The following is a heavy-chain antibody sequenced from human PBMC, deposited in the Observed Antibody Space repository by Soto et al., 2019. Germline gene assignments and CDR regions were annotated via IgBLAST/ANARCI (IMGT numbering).Heavy chain of an antibody. CDR1: GFTVSSYW. CDR3: ARSMGWRDAFDI. Sequence: EVQLVESGGGLVQPGGSLRLSCAASGFTVSSYWMSWVRQAPGKGLEWVANIKEDGSDKFYGDSVKGRFTISRDNARSSLYLQMNSRRAEDPAVYYCARSMGWRDAFDIWGLGTMVTVSS. D-gene: IGHD3-10*01. V-gene: IGHV3-7*01. J-gene: IGHJ3*02. CDR2: IKEDGSDK.